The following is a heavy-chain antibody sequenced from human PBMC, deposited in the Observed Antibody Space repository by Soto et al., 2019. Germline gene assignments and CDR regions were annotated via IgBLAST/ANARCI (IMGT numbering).Heavy chain of an antibody. Sequence: GGSLRLSCAASGFTFSSYGMHWVRQATGKGLEWVAVISYDGSNKYYADSVKGRFTISRDNSKNTLYLQMNSLRAEDTAVYYCANGIGLKTAAGQRSYFDYWGQGTLVTVSS. V-gene: IGHV3-30*18. CDR3: ANGIGLKTAAGQRSYFDY. D-gene: IGHD6-13*01. CDR2: ISYDGSNK. CDR1: GFTFSSYG. J-gene: IGHJ4*02.